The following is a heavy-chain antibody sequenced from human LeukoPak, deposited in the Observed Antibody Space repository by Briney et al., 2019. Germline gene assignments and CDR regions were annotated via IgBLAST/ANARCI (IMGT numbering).Heavy chain of an antibody. CDR1: GGTFNIYA. CDR3: ARLVPTTVVTPGYYYGMDV. V-gene: IGHV1-69*04. CDR2: IIPIFGIA. J-gene: IGHJ6*02. Sequence: SVTVSYKASGGTFNIYAISWVRQAPGQGLEGMGRIIPIFGIANYTQKFQGRVTITADKSTSTAYMELSSLRSEDTAVYYCARLVPTTVVTPGYYYGMDVWGQGTTVTVPS. D-gene: IGHD4-23*01.